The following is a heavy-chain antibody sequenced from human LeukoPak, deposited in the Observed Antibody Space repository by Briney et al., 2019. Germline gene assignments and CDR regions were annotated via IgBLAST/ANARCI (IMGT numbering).Heavy chain of an antibody. D-gene: IGHD3-3*01. CDR1: GGSISSGGYY. Sequence: SETLSLTCTVSGGSISSGGYYWSWIRQHPGKGLGWIGYIYYSGSTYYNPSLKSRVTISVDTSKNQFSLKLSSVTAADTAVYYCARGGGPSYDFWSGYYPFDYWGQGTLVTVSS. CDR3: ARGGGPSYDFWSGYYPFDY. CDR2: IYYSGST. J-gene: IGHJ4*02. V-gene: IGHV4-31*03.